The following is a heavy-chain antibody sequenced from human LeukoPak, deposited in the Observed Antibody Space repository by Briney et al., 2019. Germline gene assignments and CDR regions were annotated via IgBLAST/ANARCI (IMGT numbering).Heavy chain of an antibody. CDR1: GGSFSGYY. V-gene: IGHV3-23*01. CDR2: ITDSGTNT. D-gene: IGHD6-19*01. Sequence: ETLSLTCAVYGGSFSGYYWSWIRQPPGKGLEWVSVITDSGTNTYYGDSVKGRFTVSRDNSKNTLYLQMNSLRAEDTAVYYCAKGSGSGWYGWLDPWGQGTLVTVSS. J-gene: IGHJ5*02. CDR3: AKGSGSGWYGWLDP.